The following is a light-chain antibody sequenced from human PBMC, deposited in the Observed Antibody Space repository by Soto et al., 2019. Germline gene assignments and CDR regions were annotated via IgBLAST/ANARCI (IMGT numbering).Light chain of an antibody. J-gene: IGKJ5*01. V-gene: IGKV3-20*01. Sequence: ELVLTQSPGALSLSPVARATLSCRASQSVSSSLAWYQQKTGQAPRLLISDASSRATGIPDRFSGSGSETDFTLTISRLEPEEFALYYCQQYGSSPITVGQGTRLDIK. CDR3: QQYGSSPIT. CDR1: QSVSSS. CDR2: DAS.